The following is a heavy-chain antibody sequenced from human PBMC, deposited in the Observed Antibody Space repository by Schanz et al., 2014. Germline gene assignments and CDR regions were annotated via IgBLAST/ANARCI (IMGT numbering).Heavy chain of an antibody. J-gene: IGHJ4*02. CDR2: ISDSGGSK. CDR1: GFTFSSYA. V-gene: IGHV3-23*04. CDR3: AKEKGDCSSTSCSYYFDY. D-gene: IGHD2-2*01. Sequence: EVQLVESGGALVQPGGSLRLSCVASGFTFSSYAMNWVRQAPGKGLEWVSGISDSGGSKYYADSVKGRFTISRDNSKNTLYLQMNSLRAEDTAVYYCAKEKGDCSSTSCSYYFDYWGQGTLVTVSS.